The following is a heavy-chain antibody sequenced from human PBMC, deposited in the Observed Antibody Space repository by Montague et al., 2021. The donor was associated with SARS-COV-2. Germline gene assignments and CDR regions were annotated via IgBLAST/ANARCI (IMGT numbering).Heavy chain of an antibody. J-gene: IGHJ3*02. D-gene: IGHD1-26*01. CDR3: ARRRGLLLSDAFDI. CDR2: IYWDDDK. CDR1: GFSLSTSGVG. V-gene: IGHV2-5*02. Sequence: PALVKPTQTLTLTCTFSGFSLSTSGVGVGWIRQPPGKALEWLALIYWDDDKRYSPSLKSRLTITKDTSKNQVVLTMTNMDPVDTATYHCARRRGLLLSDAFDIWGQGTMVTVSS.